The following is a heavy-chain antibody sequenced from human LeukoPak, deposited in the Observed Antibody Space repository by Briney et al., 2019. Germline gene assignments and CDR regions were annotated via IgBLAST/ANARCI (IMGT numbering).Heavy chain of an antibody. J-gene: IGHJ4*02. D-gene: IGHD1-7*01. CDR1: GFTFSSYA. CDR2: ISYDGSNK. Sequence: PGGSLRLSCAASGFTFSSYAMHWVRQAPGKGLEWVAVISYDGSNKYYADSVKGRLTISRDNSKNTLYLQMNSLRAEDTAVYYCARPLGDNWNYEYYFDYWGQGTLVTVSS. CDR3: ARPLGDNWNYEYYFDY. V-gene: IGHV3-30-3*01.